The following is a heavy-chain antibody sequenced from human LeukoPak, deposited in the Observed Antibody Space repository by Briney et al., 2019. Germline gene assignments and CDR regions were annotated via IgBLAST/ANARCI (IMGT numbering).Heavy chain of an antibody. CDR1: GFTFSSYA. D-gene: IGHD1-26*01. CDR3: AKGQWETDS. V-gene: IGHV3-23*01. CDR2: ISGSGGST. J-gene: IGHJ4*02. Sequence: RSGGSLRLSCAACGFTFSSYAMSWVRQAPGKGLEWVSAISGSGGSTYYADSVKGRFTISRDNSKNTLYLQNSSLTADDAAVYYCAKGQWETDSWGQGTLVTVSS.